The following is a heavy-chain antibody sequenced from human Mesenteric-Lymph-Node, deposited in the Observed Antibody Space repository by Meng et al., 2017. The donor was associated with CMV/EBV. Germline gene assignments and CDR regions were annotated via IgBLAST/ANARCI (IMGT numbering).Heavy chain of an antibody. CDR2: MNPNSGNT. J-gene: IGHJ4*02. CDR3: ARAGYDSSAYTPYFFDY. Sequence: ASVKVSCKASGYTLTSYDINWVRQATGQGLEWMGWMNPNSGNTGYAQKFQGRVAMTRNTSISTAYMELYRLTSDDTAVYYCARAGYDSSAYTPYFFDYWGQGTLVTVSS. CDR1: GYTLTSYD. D-gene: IGHD3-22*01. V-gene: IGHV1-8*01.